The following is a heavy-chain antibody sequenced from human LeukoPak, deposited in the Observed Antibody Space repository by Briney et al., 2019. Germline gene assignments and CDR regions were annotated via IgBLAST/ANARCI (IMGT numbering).Heavy chain of an antibody. CDR3: AKDTSIGRYCANGVCSPFDY. J-gene: IGHJ4*02. V-gene: IGHV3-23*01. D-gene: IGHD2-8*01. CDR2: ISDTGATT. CDR1: GFTFSSYA. Sequence: GGSLRLSCAGSGFTFSSYATSWVRQAPGKGLEWVSAISDTGATTYDADSVKGRFTISRDNSRSTLYLQMNSLRAEDSALYYCAKDTSIGRYCANGVCSPFDYWGQGTLVTVSS.